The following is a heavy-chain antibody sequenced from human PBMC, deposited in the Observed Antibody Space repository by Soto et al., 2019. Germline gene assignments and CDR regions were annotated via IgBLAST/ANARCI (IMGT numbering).Heavy chain of an antibody. J-gene: IGHJ6*02. CDR1: GYSLTSYA. D-gene: IGHD2-2*01. CDR3: ARGVDKIVVVLDVFGHSGMDV. Sequence: ASVKVSCKAAGYSLTSYALYWVRQAPGQRLEWMGWINAGNGNTKYSQKLQGRVTFTGDTSASTAHMELSSLRSEDTAVYFCARGVDKIVVVLDVFGHSGMDVRG. V-gene: IGHV1-3*01. CDR2: INAGNGNT.